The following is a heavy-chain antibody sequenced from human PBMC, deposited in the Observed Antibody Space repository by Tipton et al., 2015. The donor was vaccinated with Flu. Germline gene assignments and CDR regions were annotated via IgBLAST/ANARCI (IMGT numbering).Heavy chain of an antibody. J-gene: IGHJ6*02. Sequence: TLSLTCAVSGGSISSGGYSWSWIRQPPGKGLEWIGYIYHSGSTYYNPSLKSRVTISIDRSKNQFSLKLSSVTAADTAVYYCARADKGPNMDVWGQGTPVTVSS. CDR2: IYHSGST. CDR3: ARADKGPNMDV. CDR1: GGSISSGGYS. V-gene: IGHV4-30-2*01.